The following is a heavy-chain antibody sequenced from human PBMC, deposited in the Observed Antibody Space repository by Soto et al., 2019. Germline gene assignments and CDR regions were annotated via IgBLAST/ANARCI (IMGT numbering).Heavy chain of an antibody. D-gene: IGHD3-3*01. CDR2: IYYSGST. J-gene: IGHJ4*02. CDR1: GGSISGYY. Sequence: SETLSLACTVSGGSISGYYWSWSRQPPGKGLEWIGYIYYSGSTNYNPSLKSRATISVDTSKNQFSLKLTSVTAADTAVYYCAKVWSGYFEYWGQGTLVTVSS. CDR3: AKVWSGYFEY. V-gene: IGHV4-59*01.